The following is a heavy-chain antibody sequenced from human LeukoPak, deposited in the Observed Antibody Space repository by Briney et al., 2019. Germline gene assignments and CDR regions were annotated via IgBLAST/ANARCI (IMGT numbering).Heavy chain of an antibody. CDR3: ASPAWEDRGGYDT. Sequence: SETLSLTCAVSGDAISGSSYYWGWIRQPPGKALEWIGSVYYTGYTNKNPSLKSRITISVDASKNHFSLKMSSVTAADTAVYYCASPAWEDRGGYDTWGQGSLVIVSS. V-gene: IGHV4-39*02. J-gene: IGHJ5*02. D-gene: IGHD1-26*01. CDR1: GDAISGSSYY. CDR2: VYYTGYT.